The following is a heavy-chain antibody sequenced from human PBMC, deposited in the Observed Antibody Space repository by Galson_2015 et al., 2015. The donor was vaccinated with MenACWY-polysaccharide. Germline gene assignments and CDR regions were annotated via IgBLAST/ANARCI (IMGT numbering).Heavy chain of an antibody. V-gene: IGHV4-59*01. Sequence: SETLSLTCTVSGGSITSYLWGWVRQPPGKGLEWIGNIHYRGSTYYNPSLKSRVTISRDTSKNQFSLNLSSVTAADTAVYCCARGGRAVSNRNWFDPWGQGTLVTVSS. D-gene: IGHD3-16*01. CDR2: IHYRGST. CDR1: GGSITSYL. J-gene: IGHJ5*02. CDR3: ARGGRAVSNRNWFDP.